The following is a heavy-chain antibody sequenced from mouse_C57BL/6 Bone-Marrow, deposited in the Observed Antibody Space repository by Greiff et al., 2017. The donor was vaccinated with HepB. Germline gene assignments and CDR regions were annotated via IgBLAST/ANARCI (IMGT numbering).Heavy chain of an antibody. Sequence: VQLQQPGAELVKPGASVKLSCKASGYTFTSYWMHWVKQRPGQGLEWIGMIYPNSGSTNYNEKFKSKATLTVDKSSSTAYMQLSSLTSEDSAVYYCARRTYGGYSYAMDYWGQGTSVTVSS. D-gene: IGHD2-3*01. CDR3: ARRTYGGYSYAMDY. CDR1: GYTFTSYW. V-gene: IGHV1-64*01. CDR2: IYPNSGST. J-gene: IGHJ4*01.